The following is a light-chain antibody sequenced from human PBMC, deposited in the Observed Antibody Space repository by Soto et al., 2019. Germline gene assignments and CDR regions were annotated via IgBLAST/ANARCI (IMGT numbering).Light chain of an antibody. Sequence: DIQMTQSPSTLSASVGDRVTITCRASQSISSWLAWYKQKPGKATKLLIYKASSLESGVPSRFSGSGSGTEFPLTISSLQPDDFATDYCQQYNSYPLTFGGGTKGEIK. J-gene: IGKJ4*01. CDR2: KAS. CDR3: QQYNSYPLT. CDR1: QSISSW. V-gene: IGKV1-5*03.